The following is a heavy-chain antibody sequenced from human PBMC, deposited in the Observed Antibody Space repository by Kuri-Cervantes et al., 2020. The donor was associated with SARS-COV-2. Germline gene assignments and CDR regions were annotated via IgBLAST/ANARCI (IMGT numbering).Heavy chain of an antibody. Sequence: GSLRLSCTVSGGSISSYYWSWIRQPPGKGLEWIGEINHSGSTNYNPSLKSRVTISVDTSKNQFSLKLSSVTAADTAVYYCAREYYYDSSGYYYTRYYYYYGMDAWGQGTTVTVSS. CDR1: GGSISSYY. CDR2: INHSGST. V-gene: IGHV4-34*01. J-gene: IGHJ6*02. D-gene: IGHD3-22*01. CDR3: AREYYYDSSGYYYTRYYYYYGMDA.